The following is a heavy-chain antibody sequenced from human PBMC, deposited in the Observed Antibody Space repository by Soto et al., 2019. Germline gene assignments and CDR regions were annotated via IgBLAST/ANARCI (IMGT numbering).Heavy chain of an antibody. CDR3: GRLEGLATISYYFDY. V-gene: IGHV4-39*01. D-gene: IGHD3-9*01. CDR1: GGSVSSSSYY. CDR2: VYYSGGT. J-gene: IGHJ4*02. Sequence: SETLSLTCTVSGGSVSSSSYYWGWDRQPPGKGLEWIGSVYYSGGTYYNPSLESRVTISVDKSKNQFSLKLMSLSAADTAVYYCGRLEGLATISYYFDYWGQGALVTVSS.